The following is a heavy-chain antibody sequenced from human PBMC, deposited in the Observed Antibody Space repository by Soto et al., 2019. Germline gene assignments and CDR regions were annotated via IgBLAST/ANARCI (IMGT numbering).Heavy chain of an antibody. CDR3: LLVGDRSPWRYDY. CDR1: GFTLSDHY. CDR2: TRNKVNSDTT. V-gene: IGHV3-72*01. J-gene: IGHJ4*02. Sequence: EVQLVESGGGLVQPGGSLRLSCVASGFTLSDHYMDWVRQAPGKGLEWVGRTRNKVNSDTTEYAASVKGRFTVSRDDSMNTFFLQMNSLKAEDTAVYYCLLVGDRSPWRYDYWGQGTLVTVSS. D-gene: IGHD3-22*01.